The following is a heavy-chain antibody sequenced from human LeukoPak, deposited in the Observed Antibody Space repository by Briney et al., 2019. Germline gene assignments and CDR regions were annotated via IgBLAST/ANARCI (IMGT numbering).Heavy chain of an antibody. CDR2: IYSGGST. Sequence: PGGSLRLSCAASGFTVSSNYMSWVRQAPGKGLEWVSVIYSGGSTYYADSVKGRFTISRDDAKNMLYLEMSSLRDEDMAVYYCVAAAPHIDYWGQGTLVTVSS. CDR3: VAAAPHIDY. V-gene: IGHV3-53*01. CDR1: GFTVSSNY. J-gene: IGHJ4*02. D-gene: IGHD6-13*01.